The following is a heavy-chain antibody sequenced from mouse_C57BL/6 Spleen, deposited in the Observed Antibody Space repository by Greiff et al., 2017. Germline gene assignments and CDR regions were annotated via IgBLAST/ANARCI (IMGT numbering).Heavy chain of an antibody. CDR1: GYTFTDYN. CDR2: INPNNGGT. J-gene: IGHJ3*01. D-gene: IGHD2-3*01. V-gene: IGHV1-22*01. Sequence: EVQLQQSGPELVKPGASVKMSCKASGYTFTDYNMHWVKQSHGKSLEWIGYINPNNGGTSYNQKFKGKATLTVNKSSSTAYMELRSLTSEDSAVEYCARSPDGYYVLFAYWGQGTLVTVSA. CDR3: ARSPDGYYVLFAY.